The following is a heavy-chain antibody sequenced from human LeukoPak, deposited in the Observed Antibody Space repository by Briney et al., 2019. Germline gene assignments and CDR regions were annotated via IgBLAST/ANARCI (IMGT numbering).Heavy chain of an antibody. V-gene: IGHV1-69*01. Sequence: SVKVSCKASGGTFSRYAISWVRQAPGQGLEWMGGITPIFGTANYAQKFQGRVTITADESTRTAYMELRSLKSEDTAVYYCARDAAIYDSGAYCYLWGGQGTLVTVSS. CDR3: ARDAAIYDSGAYCYLW. J-gene: IGHJ4*02. D-gene: IGHD3-22*01. CDR2: ITPIFGTA. CDR1: GGTFSRYA.